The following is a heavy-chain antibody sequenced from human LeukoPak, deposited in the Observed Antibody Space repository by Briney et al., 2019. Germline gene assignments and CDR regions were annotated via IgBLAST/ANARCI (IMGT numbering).Heavy chain of an antibody. CDR2: INPNSGGT. CDR1: GYTFTDYY. D-gene: IGHD3-9*01. J-gene: IGHJ4*02. CDR3: ARVDILTGYYLFDY. V-gene: IGHV1-2*02. Sequence: ASVKVSCKASGYTFTDYYLHWVRQAPGQGLEWMGWINPNSGGTNYAQKFQGRVTMTRDTSISTAYMELSRLRSDDTAVYYCARVDILTGYYLFDYWGQGTLVTVSS.